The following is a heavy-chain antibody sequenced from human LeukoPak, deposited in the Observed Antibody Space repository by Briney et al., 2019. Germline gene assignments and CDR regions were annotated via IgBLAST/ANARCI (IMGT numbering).Heavy chain of an antibody. CDR3: ARCYGGYAFDI. CDR2: IKQAGSEK. J-gene: IGHJ3*02. Sequence: GGSLRLSCAASGFTLTSYWMSWVRQVPGKGLEWVATIKQAGSEKYYVDSVKGRFTISRDNGKNSLYLEMNSLGAEDTAVFYCARCYGGYAFDIWGQGTMVTVSS. CDR1: GFTLTSYW. D-gene: IGHD4-23*01. V-gene: IGHV3-7*01.